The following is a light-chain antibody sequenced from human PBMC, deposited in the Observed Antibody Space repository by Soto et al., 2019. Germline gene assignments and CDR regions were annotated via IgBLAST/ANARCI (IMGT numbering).Light chain of an antibody. CDR3: CSYAGSYTFV. V-gene: IGLV2-11*01. CDR1: SSDVGGYNY. Sequence: QSVLTQPRSVSGSPGQSVTISCTGTSSDVGGYNYVSWYLQHPGKAPKLMIYDVSKRPSGVPDRFSGSKSGNTASLTISGLQAEDEADYYCCSYAGSYTFVFGTGTKSPS. J-gene: IGLJ1*01. CDR2: DVS.